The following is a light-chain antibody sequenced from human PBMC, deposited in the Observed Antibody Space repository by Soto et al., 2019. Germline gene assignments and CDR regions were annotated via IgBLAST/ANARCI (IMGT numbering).Light chain of an antibody. V-gene: IGKV1-39*01. Sequence: DIQRTQSPSSLSTSVGDRVTITCRASQSISSYLNWYQQKPGKAPKLLIYAASSLQSGVPSRFSGSGSGTDCTLTSSSLQPEDFATYYWQQSYSTPWTFGQGTKVEIK. CDR2: AAS. CDR3: QQSYSTPWT. CDR1: QSISSY. J-gene: IGKJ1*01.